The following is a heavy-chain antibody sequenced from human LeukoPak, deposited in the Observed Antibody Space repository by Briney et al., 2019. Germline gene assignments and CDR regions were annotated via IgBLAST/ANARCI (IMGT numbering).Heavy chain of an antibody. J-gene: IGHJ4*02. Sequence: PSETLSLTCTVSGGSISSYYWSWIRQPPGKGLEWIGYIYYSGSTNYDPSLKSRVTISVDTSKNQFSLKLSSATAADTAVYYCARGTIAARRGTFDYWGQGTLVTVSS. CDR2: IYYSGST. CDR3: ARGTIAARRGTFDY. CDR1: GGSISSYY. V-gene: IGHV4-59*01. D-gene: IGHD6-6*01.